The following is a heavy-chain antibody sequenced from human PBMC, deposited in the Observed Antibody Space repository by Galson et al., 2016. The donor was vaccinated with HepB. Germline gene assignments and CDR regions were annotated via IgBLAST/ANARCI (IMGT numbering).Heavy chain of an antibody. J-gene: IGHJ2*01. CDR3: ARSTTVTTFSDWYFDL. CDR1: GFTFNKYS. Sequence: SLRLSCAASGFTFNKYSINWIRQAPGKGLEWVSYISSSSAYRYYADSVKGRFSISRDNAKNSLYLQMNSVRAEDTAVYFCARSTTVTTFSDWYFDLWGRGTLVTVSS. V-gene: IGHV3-21*01. D-gene: IGHD4-17*01. CDR2: ISSSSAYR.